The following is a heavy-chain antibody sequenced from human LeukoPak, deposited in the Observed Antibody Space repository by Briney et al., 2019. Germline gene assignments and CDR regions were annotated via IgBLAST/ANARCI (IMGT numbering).Heavy chain of an antibody. Sequence: GGSLRLSCAASGFTFSSYSMKWVRQAPGKGLEWVSSISSGSSYIYYADSVKGRFTISRDNAKNSLYLQMSSLRAEDTAVYYCARTPPGGYDSGGYLYYFDYWGQGTLVTVSS. CDR1: GFTFSSYS. CDR3: ARTPPGGYDSGGYLYYFDY. V-gene: IGHV3-21*01. CDR2: ISSGSSYI. J-gene: IGHJ4*02. D-gene: IGHD3-22*01.